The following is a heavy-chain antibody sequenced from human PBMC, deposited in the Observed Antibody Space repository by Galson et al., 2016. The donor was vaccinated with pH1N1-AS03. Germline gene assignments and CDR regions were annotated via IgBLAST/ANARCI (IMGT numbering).Heavy chain of an antibody. Sequence: SLRLSCAASGFSFSASWMSWVRQAPGKGLEWVANIRQDGSEKYYVDSVEGRFTISRDNAKNSLYLQMNSLRDEDRAGYYCERDSPFNYYLDLWGRGTLVTFSS. CDR3: ERDSPFNYYLDL. J-gene: IGHJ2*01. V-gene: IGHV3-7*03. CDR2: IRQDGSEK. D-gene: IGHD1-7*01. CDR1: GFSFSASW.